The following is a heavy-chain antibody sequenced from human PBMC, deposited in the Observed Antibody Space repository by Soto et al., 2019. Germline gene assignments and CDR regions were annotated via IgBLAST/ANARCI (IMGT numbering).Heavy chain of an antibody. V-gene: IGHV4-34*01. CDR1: GGSFSGYY. CDR2: INHSGST. J-gene: IGHJ6*02. Sequence: SETLSLPCAVYGGSFSGYYWSWIRQPPGKGLEWIGEINHSGSTNYNPSLKSRVTISVDTSKNQFSLKLSSVTAADTAVYYCVESLQTRRSMDVWGQGTTVTVSS. CDR3: VESLQTRRSMDV. D-gene: IGHD3-3*01.